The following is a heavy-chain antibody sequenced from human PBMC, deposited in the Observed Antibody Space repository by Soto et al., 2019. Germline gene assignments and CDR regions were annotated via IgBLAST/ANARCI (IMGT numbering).Heavy chain of an antibody. V-gene: IGHV1-3*01. Sequence: KVSCKASGYTFTSYAMHWVRQAPGQRLEWMGWINAGNGNTKYSQKFQGRVTITRDTSASTAYMELSSLRFEDTAVYFCATAIADDAFDIWGRGTMVTV. D-gene: IGHD2-2*01. CDR2: INAGNGNT. CDR3: ATAIADDAFDI. CDR1: GYTFTSYA. J-gene: IGHJ3*02.